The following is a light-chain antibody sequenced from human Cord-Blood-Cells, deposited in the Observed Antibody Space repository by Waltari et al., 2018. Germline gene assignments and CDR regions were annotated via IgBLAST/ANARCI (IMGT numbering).Light chain of an antibody. CDR2: YVS. V-gene: IGLV2-14*03. Sequence: QSALTQPASVSGSPGQPYTISCTGTCRALGASNYSPWYKQHPGKAPKLMIYYVSNRPSGVSNRFSGSKSGNTASLTISGLQAEDEADYYCSSYTSSSTWVFGGGTKLTVL. CDR3: SSYTSSSTWV. J-gene: IGLJ3*02. CDR1: CRALGASNY.